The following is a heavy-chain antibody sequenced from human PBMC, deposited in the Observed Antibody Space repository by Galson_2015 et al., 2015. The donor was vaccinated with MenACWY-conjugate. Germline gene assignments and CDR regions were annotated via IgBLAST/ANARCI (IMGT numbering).Heavy chain of an antibody. V-gene: IGHV4-59*01. Sequence: SETLSLTCSVSGGSIRSYHWSWIRQPPGKGLEWIGYIYNTGITNYNPSLKSRVTISVDTPGNQFSLKLSSATAADTAVYYCARAVGVGDAFDIWGQGTMVTVSS. CDR1: GGSIRSYH. D-gene: IGHD1-26*01. CDR2: IYNTGIT. CDR3: ARAVGVGDAFDI. J-gene: IGHJ3*02.